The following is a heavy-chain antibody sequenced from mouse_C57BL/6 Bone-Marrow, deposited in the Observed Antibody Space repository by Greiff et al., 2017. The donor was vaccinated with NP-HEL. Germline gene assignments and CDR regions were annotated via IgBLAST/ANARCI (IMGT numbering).Heavy chain of an antibody. J-gene: IGHJ3*01. CDR2: FYPGSGSI. CDR3: ARHEDPRAWFAY. CDR1: GYTFTEYT. Sequence: QVQLKESGAELVKPGASVKLSCKASGYTFTEYTIHWVKQRSGQGLEWIGWFYPGSGSIKYNEKFKDKATLTADKSSSTVYMERSRLTSEDSAVYFCARHEDPRAWFAYWGQGTLVTVSA. V-gene: IGHV1-62-2*01.